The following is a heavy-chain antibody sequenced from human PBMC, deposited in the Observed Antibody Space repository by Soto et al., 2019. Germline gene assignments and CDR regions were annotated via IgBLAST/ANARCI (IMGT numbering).Heavy chain of an antibody. CDR1: GYTFTSYG. J-gene: IGHJ6*02. CDR2: ISAYNGNT. D-gene: IGHD2-2*01. CDR3: ARVRIYCSSTSCLPPYYYYGMDV. Sequence: QVQLVQSGAEVKKPGASVKVSCKASGYTFTSYGISWVRQAPGQGLEWMGWISAYNGNTNYAQKLQGRVTMTTDTSTSTAYMELRSLRSDDTAVYYCARVRIYCSSTSCLPPYYYYGMDVWGQGTTVTVSS. V-gene: IGHV1-18*01.